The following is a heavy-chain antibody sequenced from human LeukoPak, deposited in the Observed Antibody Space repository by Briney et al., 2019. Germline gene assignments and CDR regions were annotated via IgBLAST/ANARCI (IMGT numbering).Heavy chain of an antibody. V-gene: IGHV1-2*02. CDR1: GYTFTGYY. J-gene: IGHJ4*02. CDR3: ARMEVAGTSY. Sequence: ASVKASCKASGYTFTGYYMHWVRQAPGQGLEWMGWINPNSGGTNYAQKFQGRVTMTRDTSISTAYMELSRLRSDDTAVYYCARMEVAGTSYWGQGTLVTVSS. CDR2: INPNSGGT. D-gene: IGHD6-19*01.